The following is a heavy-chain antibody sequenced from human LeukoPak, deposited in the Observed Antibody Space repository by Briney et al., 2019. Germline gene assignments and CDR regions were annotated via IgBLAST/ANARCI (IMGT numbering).Heavy chain of an antibody. CDR2: IHQSGST. V-gene: IGHV4-34*01. CDR1: GGSFGTHS. Sequence: SETLSLTCAIYGGSFGTHSWTWIRQPPGKGLEWVGEIHQSGSTNYNPSLRSRVIISVDTSKNQFSVRLRSVTAADTAMYFCTRGNMSPGSFHGMDVWGQGTMVT. CDR3: TRGNMSPGSFHGMDV. J-gene: IGHJ6*02. D-gene: IGHD2-21*01.